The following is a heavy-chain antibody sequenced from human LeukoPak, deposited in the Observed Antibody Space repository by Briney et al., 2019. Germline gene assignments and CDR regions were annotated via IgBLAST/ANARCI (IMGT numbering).Heavy chain of an antibody. CDR3: ARRRFSGDTAMLDY. D-gene: IGHD5-18*01. Sequence: GESLKVSCRGSGYSFTAYWIIWVRQRSGKGLECMGSIDPSDSYTNYSPSFQGHVTISTDTSISIAFLQWSSLKASDTAMYYCARRRFSGDTAMLDYWGQGTLVSVSS. CDR1: GYSFTAYW. J-gene: IGHJ4*02. V-gene: IGHV5-10-1*01. CDR2: IDPSDSYT.